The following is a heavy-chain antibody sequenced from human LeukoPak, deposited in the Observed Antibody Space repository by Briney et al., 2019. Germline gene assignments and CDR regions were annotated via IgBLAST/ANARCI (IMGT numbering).Heavy chain of an antibody. Sequence: ASVKVSCKASGYTFTGYYIHWVRQAPEQGLEWMGRINPNSGGTNYAQKFQGRVTMTRDTSISTAYMELSRLRSEDTAVYYCAKNSSSWYYYWGQGTLVTVSS. D-gene: IGHD6-13*01. CDR2: INPNSGGT. CDR1: GYTFTGYY. V-gene: IGHV1-2*06. J-gene: IGHJ4*02. CDR3: AKNSSSWYYY.